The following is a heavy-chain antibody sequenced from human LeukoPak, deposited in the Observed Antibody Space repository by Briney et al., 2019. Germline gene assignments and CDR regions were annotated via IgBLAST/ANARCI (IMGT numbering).Heavy chain of an antibody. V-gene: IGHV3-23*01. D-gene: IGHD3-3*01. Sequence: GGSLRLSCAASGFTFSSYSMNWVRQAPGKGLEWVSAISGSGGSTYYADSVKGRFTISRDNSKNTLYLQMNSLRAEDTAVYYCAKGGRLRFLEWPDVWGQGTTVTVSS. CDR2: ISGSGGST. CDR1: GFTFSSYS. CDR3: AKGGRLRFLEWPDV. J-gene: IGHJ6*02.